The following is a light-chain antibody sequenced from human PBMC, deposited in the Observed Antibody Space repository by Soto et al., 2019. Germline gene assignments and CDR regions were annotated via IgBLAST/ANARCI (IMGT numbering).Light chain of an antibody. CDR3: QQYNDWPRT. CDR1: QSVSRN. J-gene: IGKJ1*01. Sequence: EILMTQSPATLYLSPGERATLSCRASQSVSRNLAWYQQTPGQAPRLLIYGASTRATGIPARFSGSGSGTEFTLTISSLKSEDFAVYDCQQYNDWPRTFGQGTKVDIK. V-gene: IGKV3-15*01. CDR2: GAS.